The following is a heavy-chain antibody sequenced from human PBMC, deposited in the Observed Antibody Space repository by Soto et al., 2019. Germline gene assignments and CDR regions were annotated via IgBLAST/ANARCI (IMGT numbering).Heavy chain of an antibody. CDR3: ARELGIGTTRKFDY. V-gene: IGHV4-61*01. CDR1: GASVSSGSSY. Sequence: PSETLSLTCSVSGASVSSGSSYWSWIRQPPGKGLEWIGYFYYSGSTNYNPSLQSRVTISVDTSKNQFSLKLSSVTAADTAVYYCARELGIGTTRKFDYWCQGMRVTVSS. J-gene: IGHJ4*02. D-gene: IGHD1-7*01. CDR2: FYYSGST.